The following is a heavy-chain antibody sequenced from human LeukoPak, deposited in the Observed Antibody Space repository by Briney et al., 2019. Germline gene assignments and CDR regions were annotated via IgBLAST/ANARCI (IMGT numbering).Heavy chain of an antibody. D-gene: IGHD4-17*01. J-gene: IGHJ6*03. CDR1: GGSFSGYY. CDR2: INHSGST. V-gene: IGHV4-34*01. CDR3: ARRLTTVTTSPTYYYYYMDV. Sequence: PSETLSLTCAVYGGSFSGYYWSWIRQPPGKGLEWIGEINHSGSTNYNPSLKSRVTISVDTSKNQFSLKLSSVTAADTAVYYCARRLTTVTTSPTYYYYYMDVWGKGTTVTISS.